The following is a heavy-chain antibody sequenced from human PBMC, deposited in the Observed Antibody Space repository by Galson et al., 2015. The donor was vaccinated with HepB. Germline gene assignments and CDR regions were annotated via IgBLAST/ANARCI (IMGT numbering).Heavy chain of an antibody. CDR3: ARETYYYDTSPLGWFDP. D-gene: IGHD3-22*01. Sequence: SLRLSCAASGFTFSRYWMSWVRQAPGKGLEWVANINQDGSERYSVDSVKGRFTISRDNAKNSLYLQMNSLRAEDTAVYYCARETYYYDTSPLGWFDPWGQGTLVTVSS. V-gene: IGHV3-7*03. J-gene: IGHJ5*02. CDR1: GFTFSRYW. CDR2: INQDGSER.